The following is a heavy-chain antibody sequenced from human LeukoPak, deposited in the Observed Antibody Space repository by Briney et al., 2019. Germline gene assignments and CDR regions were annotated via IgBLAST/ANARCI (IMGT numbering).Heavy chain of an antibody. D-gene: IGHD3-16*01. CDR3: AKDKTGGLVAFDL. Sequence: GGSLRLSCTASGFTFSSYAMSWVRQAPGRGLEWISAIFRTAGGTDYSTDYADSVKGRFSISRDNSKHTLYLQMNSLTPEDTALYYCAKDKTGGLVAFDLWGQGTMVTVSS. V-gene: IGHV3-23*01. CDR2: IFRTAGGTDYST. CDR1: GFTFSSYA. J-gene: IGHJ3*01.